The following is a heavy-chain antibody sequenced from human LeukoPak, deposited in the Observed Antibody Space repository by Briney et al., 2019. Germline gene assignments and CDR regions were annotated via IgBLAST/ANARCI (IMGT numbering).Heavy chain of an antibody. CDR3: ARDPAAAVGSDAFDI. V-gene: IGHV4-4*02. Sequence: SETLSLTCAVSGGSISSSNWWSWVRQPPGQGLEWIGEIYHSGSTNYNPSLKSRVTISVDKSKNQFSLKLSSVTAADTAVYYCARDPAAAVGSDAFDIWGQGTMVTVSS. D-gene: IGHD2-2*01. CDR1: GGSISSSNW. J-gene: IGHJ3*02. CDR2: IYHSGST.